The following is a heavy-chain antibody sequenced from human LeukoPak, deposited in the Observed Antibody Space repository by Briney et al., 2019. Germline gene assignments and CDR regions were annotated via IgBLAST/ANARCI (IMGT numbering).Heavy chain of an antibody. V-gene: IGHV3-21*01. D-gene: IGHD3-3*01. CDR1: GFTFSDYS. CDR2: TSSNSNYI. Sequence: GGSLRLSCAASGFTFSDYSMNWVRQAPGKGLEWVSSTSSNSNYIHYADSVKGRFTISRDNARDSLYLQMNSLRPEDTAVYYCARSGLIFGVVIMYYFDYWGQGTLVTVSS. J-gene: IGHJ4*02. CDR3: ARSGLIFGVVIMYYFDY.